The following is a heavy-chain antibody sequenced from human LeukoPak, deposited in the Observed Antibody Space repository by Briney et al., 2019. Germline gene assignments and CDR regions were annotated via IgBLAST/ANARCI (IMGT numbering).Heavy chain of an antibody. Sequence: ASVKVSCKASGYTFTSYGISWVRQAPGQGLEWMGWISAYNGNTNYAQKLQGRVTMTTDTSTSTAYMELRSLRSEDTAMYYCGPNPPGCGGDCYFDYWGQGTLVTVSS. CDR3: GPNPPGCGGDCYFDY. CDR2: ISAYNGNT. CDR1: GYTFTSYG. J-gene: IGHJ4*02. V-gene: IGHV1-18*01. D-gene: IGHD2-21*02.